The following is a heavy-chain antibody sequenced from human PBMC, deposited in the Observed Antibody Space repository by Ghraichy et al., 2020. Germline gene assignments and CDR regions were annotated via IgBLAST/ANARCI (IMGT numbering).Heavy chain of an antibody. J-gene: IGHJ6*02. V-gene: IGHV3-48*02. D-gene: IGHD4-23*01. CDR3: ARASMVVRFYYYDGMDV. CDR1: GITLSNFG. CDR2: MTNRGSRV. Sequence: GGSLRLSCVGSGITLSNFGMNWVRQSPGKGLEWISYMTNRGSRVFYADSVKGRFTISSDIAQNSMSLLMNSLRDEDTAVYYCARASMVVRFYYYDGMDVWGQGTTVTVSS.